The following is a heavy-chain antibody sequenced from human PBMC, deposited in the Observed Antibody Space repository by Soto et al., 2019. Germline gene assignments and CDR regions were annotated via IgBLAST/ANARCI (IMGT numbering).Heavy chain of an antibody. CDR2: IDGGGGST. CDR3: AKYYYDTSTFSLDS. J-gene: IGHJ4*02. D-gene: IGHD3-22*01. V-gene: IGHV3-23*01. Sequence: GGSLRLSCAASGFTFSSYAMSWVRQAPGKGLEWVSAIDGGGGSTFYADSVKGRFTISRDNSKNTLYLQMNSLRADDMAVYYCAKYYYDTSTFSLDSWGQGTLVTVSS. CDR1: GFTFSSYA.